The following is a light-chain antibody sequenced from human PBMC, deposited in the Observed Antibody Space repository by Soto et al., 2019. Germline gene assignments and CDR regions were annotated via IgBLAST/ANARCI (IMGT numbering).Light chain of an antibody. CDR3: QQYNSYSRT. CDR2: KAS. V-gene: IGKV1-5*03. J-gene: IGKJ1*01. Sequence: PSTLSGSVGDRVTITCRASQSISTWLAWYQQEPGKAPKLLIHKASSLQSGVPSRFSGSGSGTEFTLTISSLQPDDFATYYCQQYNSYSRTFGQGTKVDIK. CDR1: QSISTW.